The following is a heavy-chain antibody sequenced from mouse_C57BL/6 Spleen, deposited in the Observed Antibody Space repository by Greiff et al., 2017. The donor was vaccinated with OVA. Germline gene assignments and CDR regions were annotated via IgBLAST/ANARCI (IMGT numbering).Heavy chain of an antibody. CDR1: GYTFTDYY. D-gene: IGHD2-5*01. J-gene: IGHJ1*03. CDR2: IYPGSGNT. Sequence: VQLQQSGAELVRPGASVKLSCKASGYTFTDYYINWVKQRPGQGLEWVARIYPGSGNTYYNEKFKGKATLTAEKSSSTAYMQLSSLTSEDSAVYFCARTYYSNPAYWYFDVWGTGTTVTVSS. CDR3: ARTYYSNPAYWYFDV. V-gene: IGHV1-76*01.